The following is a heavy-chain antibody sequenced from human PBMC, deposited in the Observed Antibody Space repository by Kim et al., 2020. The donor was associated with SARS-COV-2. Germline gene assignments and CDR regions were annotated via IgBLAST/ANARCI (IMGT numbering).Heavy chain of an antibody. CDR2: IWYDGSNK. J-gene: IGHJ6*01. D-gene: IGHD6-13*01. Sequence: GGSLRLSCAASGFTFSSYGMHWVRQAPGKGLEWVSVIWYDGSNKYYADSVKGRFTISRDNSKNTLYLQMNSLRAEDTAVYYCARGAQQLVPYYYYYYGLDVWGQGPTVTVSS. CDR3: ARGAQQLVPYYYYYYGLDV. CDR1: GFTFSSYG. V-gene: IGHV3-33*01.